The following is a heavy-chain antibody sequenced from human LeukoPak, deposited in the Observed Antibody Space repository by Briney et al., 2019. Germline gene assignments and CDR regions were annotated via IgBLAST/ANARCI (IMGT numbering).Heavy chain of an antibody. V-gene: IGHV1-18*01. D-gene: IGHD3-22*01. J-gene: IGHJ4*02. CDR1: GYTFTSYG. CDR2: ISGYNGYT. Sequence: ASVKVSCKTSGYTFTSYGISWVRQAPGQGLEWMGWISGYNGYTKYVQKFQGRVTMTTDTSTSTAYMELRSLTSDDTAVYYCARDLTHRRNYDSSGYQIVPAFWGQGTLVTVSS. CDR3: ARDLTHRRNYDSSGYQIVPAF.